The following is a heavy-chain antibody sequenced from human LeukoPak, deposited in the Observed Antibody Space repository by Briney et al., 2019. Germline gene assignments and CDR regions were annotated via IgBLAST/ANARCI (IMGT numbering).Heavy chain of an antibody. CDR2: ISGDGGRT. J-gene: IGHJ4*02. Sequence: GGSLRLSCAASGFTFDDYAMHWARQAPGKGLEWVSLISGDGGRTYYADSVKGRFTISRDNSKNSLHLQMNSLRTEDTALYYCAKGDSGYYYFDYWGQGTLVTVSS. CDR3: AKGDSGYYYFDY. V-gene: IGHV3-43*02. D-gene: IGHD6-25*01. CDR1: GFTFDDYA.